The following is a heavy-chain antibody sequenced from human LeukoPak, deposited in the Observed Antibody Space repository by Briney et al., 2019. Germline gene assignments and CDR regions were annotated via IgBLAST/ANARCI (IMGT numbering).Heavy chain of an antibody. D-gene: IGHD6-19*01. J-gene: IGHJ6*02. V-gene: IGHV3-9*01. CDR3: AKAPGRSFPGYSSGWVYYYYGMDV. CDR2: ISWNSGSI. Sequence: GGSLRLSCAASGFTFSSYAMSWVRQAPGKGLEWVSGISWNSGSIGYADSVKGRFTISRDNAKNSLYLQMNSLRAEDTALYYCAKAPGRSFPGYSSGWVYYYYGMDVWGQGTTVTVSS. CDR1: GFTFSSYA.